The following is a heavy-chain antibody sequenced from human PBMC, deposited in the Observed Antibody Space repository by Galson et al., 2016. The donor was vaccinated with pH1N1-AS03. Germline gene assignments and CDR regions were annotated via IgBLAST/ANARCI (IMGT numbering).Heavy chain of an antibody. V-gene: IGHV1-2*04. D-gene: IGHD2-2*01. Sequence: SVKVSCKASGYTFTGFSINWVRQAPGQGLELMGWINPKSGVTNYAQKFQAWVTMTRDTSSSTAYMELSGLKSDDTAGYYCARDPRGPCTSSTCPTAYYFGIDVWGQGTTVIVSS. J-gene: IGHJ6*02. CDR1: GYTFTGFS. CDR3: ARDPRGPCTSSTCPTAYYFGIDV. CDR2: INPKSGVT.